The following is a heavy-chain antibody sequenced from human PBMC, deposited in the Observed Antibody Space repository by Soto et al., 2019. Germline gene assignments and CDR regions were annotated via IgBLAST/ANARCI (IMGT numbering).Heavy chain of an antibody. D-gene: IGHD2-2*01. CDR2: ITPNSGGT. CDR3: ASEAYCSSTSCRSGMDV. J-gene: IGHJ6*02. V-gene: IGHV1-2*04. CDR1: GYTFTGYY. Sequence: ASVKVSCKASGYTFTGYYMHWGRQGPGQWLEWMGWITPNSGGTDDAQKCQGWVTMTRDTSISTAYMELSRLRSDDTAVYCCASEAYCSSTSCRSGMDVWG.